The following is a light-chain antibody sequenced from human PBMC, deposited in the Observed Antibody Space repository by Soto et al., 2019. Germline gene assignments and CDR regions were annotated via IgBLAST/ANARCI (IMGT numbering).Light chain of an antibody. CDR1: QSVSNN. Sequence: EIVMTQSPATLSVSPGERATLSCRASQSVSNNLAWYQQKPVQAPRLLIYGASTRATGIPARFSCSGSGTEFTLTISSLQSEDFEVYYCQQYNNWPHTCGQGTKLE. CDR3: QQYNNWPHT. V-gene: IGKV3-15*01. J-gene: IGKJ2*01. CDR2: GAS.